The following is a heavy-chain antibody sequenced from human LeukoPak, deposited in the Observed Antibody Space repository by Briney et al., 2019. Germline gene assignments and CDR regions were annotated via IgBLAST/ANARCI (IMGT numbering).Heavy chain of an antibody. CDR2: INPNSGGT. D-gene: IGHD1-26*01. J-gene: IGHJ4*02. CDR3: ARANLVRSIDY. Sequence: ASVKVSCKASGYTFTGYYMHWVRQAPGQGLEWMGWINPNSGGTNYAQKFQGRVTMTRDTSISTAYMELSSLRSEDTAVYYCARANLVRSIDYWGQGTLVTVSS. V-gene: IGHV1-2*02. CDR1: GYTFTGYY.